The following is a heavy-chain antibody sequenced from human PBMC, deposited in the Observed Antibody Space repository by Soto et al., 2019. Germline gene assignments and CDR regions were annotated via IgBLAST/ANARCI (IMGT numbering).Heavy chain of an antibody. V-gene: IGHV3-33*01. J-gene: IGHJ4*02. Sequence: QVQLVESGGGVVQPGRSQRLSCAASGFNFSSYVMHWVRQAPGKGLEWVAVIWYDGGNKYYADSVKGRLTISRDNSKNTLYLQMNSLRAEDTAVYYCARDGQWLPRDGLRSSYYFDYWGQGTLVTVSS. D-gene: IGHD6-19*01. CDR3: ARDGQWLPRDGLRSSYYFDY. CDR1: GFNFSSYV. CDR2: IWYDGGNK.